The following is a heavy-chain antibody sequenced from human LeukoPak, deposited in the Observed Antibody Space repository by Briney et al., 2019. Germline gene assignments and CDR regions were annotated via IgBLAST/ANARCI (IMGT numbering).Heavy chain of an antibody. V-gene: IGHV3-66*01. D-gene: IGHD3-22*01. CDR3: ARVMSYDSSGYYDGFGY. CDR1: GFTVSSNY. CDR2: IYSGGST. J-gene: IGHJ4*02. Sequence: GGSLRLSCAASGFTVSSNYMSWVRQAPGKGLECVSVIYSGGSTYYADSVKGRFTISRDNSKNTLYLQMNSLRAEDTAVYYCARVMSYDSSGYYDGFGYWGQGTLVTVSS.